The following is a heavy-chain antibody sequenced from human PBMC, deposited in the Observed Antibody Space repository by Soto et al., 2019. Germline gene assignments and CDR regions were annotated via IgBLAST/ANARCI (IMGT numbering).Heavy chain of an antibody. V-gene: IGHV3-48*01. Sequence: VQLVESGGGLVQPGGSLRLSCAASGFTFSSYSMNWVRQAPGKGLEWVSYISSSSSTIYYADSVKGRFTISRDNAKNSLYLQMNSLRAEDTAVYYCARDPSVVVVAATLLDYWGQGTLVTVSS. CDR3: ARDPSVVVVAATLLDY. D-gene: IGHD2-15*01. J-gene: IGHJ4*02. CDR2: ISSSSSTI. CDR1: GFTFSSYS.